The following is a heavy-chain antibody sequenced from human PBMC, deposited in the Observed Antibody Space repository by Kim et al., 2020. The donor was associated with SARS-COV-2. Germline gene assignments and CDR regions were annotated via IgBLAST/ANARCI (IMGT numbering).Heavy chain of an antibody. Sequence: YVDSWKDRFTISRDNAKNSLFLQMNRLRAEDTAVYYCASLFFWSNYYFDSWGQGTLVTVSS. CDR3: ASLFFWSNYYFDS. D-gene: IGHD3-3*01. V-gene: IGHV3-7*03. J-gene: IGHJ4*02.